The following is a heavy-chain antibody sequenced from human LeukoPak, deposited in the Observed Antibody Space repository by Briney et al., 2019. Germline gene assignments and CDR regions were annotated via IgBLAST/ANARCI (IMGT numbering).Heavy chain of an antibody. D-gene: IGHD3/OR15-3a*01. CDR3: AKVRTGHYFDY. J-gene: IGHJ4*02. Sequence: LPGGSLRLSCAASGFTFSNYWMHWVRQAPGKGLVWVSRINGDGSSTTYADSVKGRFTISRDNSKNTLYLQMNSLGAEDTAVYYCAKVRTGHYFDYWGQGTLVTVSS. CDR2: INGDGSST. V-gene: IGHV3-74*01. CDR1: GFTFSNYW.